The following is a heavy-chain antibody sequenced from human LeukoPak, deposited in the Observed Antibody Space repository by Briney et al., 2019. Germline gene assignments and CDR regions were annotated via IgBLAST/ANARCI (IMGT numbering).Heavy chain of an antibody. V-gene: IGHV3-30*02. CDR3: AKDREDIVVVPAAIVYYYYMDV. Sequence: GGSLRLSCAAPGFTFSSCSMSWVRQAPGKGLEWVAFIRYDGSNKYYADSVKGRFTISRDNSKNTLYLQMNSLRAEDTAVYYCAKDREDIVVVPAAIVYYYYMDVWGKGTTVTVSS. J-gene: IGHJ6*03. CDR1: GFTFSSCS. D-gene: IGHD2-2*02. CDR2: IRYDGSNK.